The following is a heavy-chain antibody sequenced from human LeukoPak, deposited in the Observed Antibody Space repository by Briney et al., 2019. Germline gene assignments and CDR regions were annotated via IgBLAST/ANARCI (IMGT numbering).Heavy chain of an antibody. V-gene: IGHV4-30-4*08. CDR3: ARAGGTTYYFDY. CDR2: INYSGST. D-gene: IGHD2/OR15-2a*01. Sequence: SQTLSLTCTVSGGSISSGDYYWSWIRQPPGKGLEWIGYINYSGSTYYNPSLKSRVTISVDTSKNQFSLKLSSVTAADTAVYYCARAGGTTYYFDYWGQGTLVTVSS. CDR1: GGSISSGDYY. J-gene: IGHJ4*02.